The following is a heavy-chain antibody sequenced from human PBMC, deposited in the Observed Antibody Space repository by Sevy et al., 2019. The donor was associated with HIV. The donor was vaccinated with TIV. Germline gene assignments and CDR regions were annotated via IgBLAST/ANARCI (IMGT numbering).Heavy chain of an antibody. Sequence: SETLSLTCSVSGGSIRSTSYYWGWIRQPPGKGLEWIASFDYAGTTYYTPALKSRVTISGDMSKNQFSLKLKSVTVADTAFYYGARYVRGDYAGGFDSWGQGTLVTVSS. CDR2: FDYAGTT. CDR3: ARYVRGDYAGGFDS. D-gene: IGHD4-17*01. V-gene: IGHV4-39*01. CDR1: GGSIRSTSYY. J-gene: IGHJ5*01.